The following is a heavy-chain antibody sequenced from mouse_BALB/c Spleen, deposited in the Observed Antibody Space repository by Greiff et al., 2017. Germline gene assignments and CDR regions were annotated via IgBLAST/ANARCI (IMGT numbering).Heavy chain of an antibody. CDR1: GYTFTEHI. J-gene: IGHJ3*01. V-gene: IGHV1-62-2*01. CDR2: VYPGGGSI. CDR3: GRHEEENYYGSSLAWFAY. D-gene: IGHD1-1*01. Sequence: VQLQQSGAELVKPGASVKLSCKATGYTFTEHIIHWVKQRSGKGLEWVGCVYPGGGSIKYNEKFKEKATFTADKSSSTVCMELSRLTSEDSAIYFCGRHEEENYYGSSLAWFAYWGAGTLVTVSA.